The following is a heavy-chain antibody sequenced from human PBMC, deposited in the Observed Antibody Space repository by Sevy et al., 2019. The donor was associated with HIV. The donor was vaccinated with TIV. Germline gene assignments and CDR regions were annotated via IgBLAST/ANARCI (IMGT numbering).Heavy chain of an antibody. CDR2: IRGKANSYAT. CDR3: TSNRYGSGSYLGY. V-gene: IGHV3-73*01. Sequence: GGSLRLSCAASGFTFSGSAMHWVRQASGKGLEWVGRIRGKANSYATAYAASVKGRFTISRDDSKNTAYLQMNSLKTEDTAVYYCTSNRYGSGSYLGYWGQGTLVTVSS. CDR1: GFTFSGSA. D-gene: IGHD3-10*01. J-gene: IGHJ4*02.